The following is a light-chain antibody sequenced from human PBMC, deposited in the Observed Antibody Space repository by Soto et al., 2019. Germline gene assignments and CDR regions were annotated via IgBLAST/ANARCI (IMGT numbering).Light chain of an antibody. Sequence: SYELTQPPSVSVSPGQTATITCSGDLLSKQYAYWYQRKPDQAPVLIIYRDTERPSGIPERFSASTSGTTVTLTISGVQAEDEGDYYCQSADSNGIHVFGTGTKVTVL. J-gene: IGLJ1*01. CDR2: RDT. CDR1: LLSKQY. CDR3: QSADSNGIHV. V-gene: IGLV3-25*02.